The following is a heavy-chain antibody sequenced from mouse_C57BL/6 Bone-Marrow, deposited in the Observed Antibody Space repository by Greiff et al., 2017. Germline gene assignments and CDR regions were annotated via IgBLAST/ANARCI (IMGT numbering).Heavy chain of an antibody. J-gene: IGHJ4*01. CDR3: ARQTPFYYGYVCYAMDY. V-gene: IGHV5-12*01. CDR1: GFTFSDYY. D-gene: IGHD2-2*01. CDR2: ISNGGGST. Sequence: EVQGVESGGGLVQPGGSLKLSCAASGFTFSDYYMYWVRQTPEKRLEWVAYISNGGGSTYYPDTVKGRFTISRDNAKTTLYLQMSRLQSVHPAMYYCARQTPFYYGYVCYAMDYWGQGTSVTVSS.